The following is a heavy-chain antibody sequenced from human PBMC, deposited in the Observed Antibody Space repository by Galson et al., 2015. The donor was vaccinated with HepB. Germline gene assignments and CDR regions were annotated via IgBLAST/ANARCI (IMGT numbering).Heavy chain of an antibody. CDR2: ISGNGVST. J-gene: IGHJ4*02. V-gene: IGHV3-23*01. CDR3: ARRDGSGYDY. Sequence: SLRLSCAASGFTFSGYAMTWVRQAPGKGLEWVSGISGNGVSTYHADSVKGRFTISRDNSKNTLYLQMSSLRAEDTAVYYCARRDGSGYDYWGQGTLVTVSS. CDR1: GFTFSGYA. D-gene: IGHD1-26*01.